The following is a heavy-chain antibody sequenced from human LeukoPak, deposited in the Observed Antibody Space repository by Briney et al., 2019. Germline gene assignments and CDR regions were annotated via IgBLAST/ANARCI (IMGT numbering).Heavy chain of an antibody. J-gene: IGHJ4*02. CDR2: INPNSGGT. Sequence: GASVKVSCKASGYTFTGYYMHWVRQAPGQGLEWMGWINPNSGGTNYAQKLQGRVTMTTDTSTSTAYMELRSLRSDDTAVYYCARVPHSSGWYGTYYFDYWGQGTLVTVSS. V-gene: IGHV1-2*02. D-gene: IGHD6-19*01. CDR1: GYTFTGYY. CDR3: ARVPHSSGWYGTYYFDY.